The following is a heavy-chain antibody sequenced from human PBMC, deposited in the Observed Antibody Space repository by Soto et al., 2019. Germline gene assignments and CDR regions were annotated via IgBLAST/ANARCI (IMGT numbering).Heavy chain of an antibody. CDR1: GYTFTSYG. J-gene: IGHJ4*02. CDR2: ISAYNGNT. V-gene: IGHV1-18*01. CDR3: ARVYCSGGSCYSGDFDY. D-gene: IGHD2-15*01. Sequence: ASVKVSCKASGYTFTSYGISWVRQAPGQRLEWMGWISAYNGNTNYAQKLQGRVTMTTDTSTSTAYMELRSLRSDDTAVYYCARVYCSGGSCYSGDFDYWGQGTLVTVSS.